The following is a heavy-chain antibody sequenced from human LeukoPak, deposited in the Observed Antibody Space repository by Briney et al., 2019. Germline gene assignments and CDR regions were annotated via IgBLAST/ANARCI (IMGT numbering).Heavy chain of an antibody. Sequence: GGSLRLSCAASGFTFGGYWMHWVRQAPGKGLVWVSRIKSDGSSTSYADSVKGRFTISRDNAKNTLYLQMNSLRAEDTAVYYCARSDWFGPWGQGTLVTVSS. CDR1: GFTFGGYW. J-gene: IGHJ5*02. CDR2: IKSDGSST. V-gene: IGHV3-74*01. CDR3: ARSDWFGP.